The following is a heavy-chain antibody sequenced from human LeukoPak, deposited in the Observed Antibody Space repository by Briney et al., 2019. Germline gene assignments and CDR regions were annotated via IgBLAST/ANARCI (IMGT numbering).Heavy chain of an antibody. Sequence: AASVKVSCKASGYTFTGYYMHWVRQAPGQGLEWMGWINPNSGGTNYAQKFQGRVTTTRDTSISTAYMELSRLRSDDTAVYYCARDIASRWGEDIVVVLSDYWGQGTLVTVSS. J-gene: IGHJ4*02. CDR3: ARDIASRWGEDIVVVLSDY. D-gene: IGHD2-2*01. CDR1: GYTFTGYY. CDR2: INPNSGGT. V-gene: IGHV1-2*02.